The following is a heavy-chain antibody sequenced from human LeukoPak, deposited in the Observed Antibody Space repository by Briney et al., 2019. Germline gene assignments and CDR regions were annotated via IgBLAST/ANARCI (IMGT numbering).Heavy chain of an antibody. J-gene: IGHJ5*02. V-gene: IGHV3-15*01. CDR3: AKWSRRIFGVVTHHNWFDP. Sequence: GGSLRLSCAASGFTFSNAWMSWVRQAPGKGLEWVGRIKSKTDGGTTDYAAPVKGRFTISRDDSKNTLYLQMNSLRAEDTAVYYCAKWSRRIFGVVTHHNWFDPWGQGTLVTVSS. CDR2: IKSKTDGGTT. D-gene: IGHD3-3*01. CDR1: GFTFSNAW.